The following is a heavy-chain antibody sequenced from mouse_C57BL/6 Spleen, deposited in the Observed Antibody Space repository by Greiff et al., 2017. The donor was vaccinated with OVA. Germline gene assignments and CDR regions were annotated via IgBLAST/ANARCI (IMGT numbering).Heavy chain of an antibody. CDR1: GYTFTSYW. Sequence: QVHVKQSGAELVKPGASVKMSCKASGYTFTSYWITWVKQRPGQGLEWIGDIYPGSGSTNYNEKFKSKATLTVDTSSSTAYMQLSSLTSEDSAVYYCARGGSSGLYYFDYWGQGTTLTVSS. CDR3: ARGGSSGLYYFDY. CDR2: IYPGSGST. V-gene: IGHV1-55*01. J-gene: IGHJ2*01. D-gene: IGHD3-2*02.